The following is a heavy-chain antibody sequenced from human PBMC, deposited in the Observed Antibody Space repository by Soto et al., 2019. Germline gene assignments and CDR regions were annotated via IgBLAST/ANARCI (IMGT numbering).Heavy chain of an antibody. J-gene: IGHJ6*02. V-gene: IGHV4-34*01. CDR1: GGSFSGYY. CDR2: INHSGST. D-gene: IGHD5-18*01. Sequence: PSETLSLTCAVYGGSFSGYYWSWIRQPPGKGLEWIGEINHSGSTNYNPSLKSRVTISVDTSKNQFSLKLSSVTAADTAVYYCARYSYGYHYYYGMDVWGQGTTVTVS. CDR3: ARYSYGYHYYYGMDV.